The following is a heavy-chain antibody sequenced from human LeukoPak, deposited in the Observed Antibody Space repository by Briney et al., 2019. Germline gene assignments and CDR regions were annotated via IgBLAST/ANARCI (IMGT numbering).Heavy chain of an antibody. J-gene: IGHJ3*02. CDR3: ARFGGYSGYDGAAAFDI. V-gene: IGHV1-46*01. CDR2: INPSGGST. CDR1: GYTFTSYY. D-gene: IGHD5-12*01. Sequence: ASVKVSCKASGYTFTSYYMHWVRQAPGQGLEWMGIINPSGGSTSYAQKFQGRVIMTRDMSTSTVYMELSSLRSEDTAVYYCARFGGYSGYDGAAAFDIWGQGTMVTVSS.